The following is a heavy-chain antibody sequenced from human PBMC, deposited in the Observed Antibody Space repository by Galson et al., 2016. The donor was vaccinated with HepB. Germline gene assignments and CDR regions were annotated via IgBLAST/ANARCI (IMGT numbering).Heavy chain of an antibody. CDR3: ARPTTGLASLDAFDI. CDR2: IYPDDSDT. J-gene: IGHJ3*02. Sequence: QSGAEVTKPGESLKISCVGSGDTFTNYWIHWVRQMPGKAPEWMGIIYPDDSDTRYSPSFEGQVTISADKYINTVYLQWTSLKASDTAMYFCARPTTGLASLDAFDIWGQGTMVTVSS. V-gene: IGHV5-51*01. CDR1: GDTFTNYW. D-gene: IGHD3-16*01.